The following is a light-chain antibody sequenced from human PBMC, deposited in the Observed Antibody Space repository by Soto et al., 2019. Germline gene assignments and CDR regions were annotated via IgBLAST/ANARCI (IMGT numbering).Light chain of an antibody. Sequence: QSVLTQPASVSGSPGQSITISCTGTSSDVGSYNLVSWYQQHPGKAPKLMIYEGSKRPSGVSNRFSGSKSGNTASLTISELQAEDEADYYCCSYAGSSNFDWVFGGGTKVTVL. CDR1: SSDVGSYNL. J-gene: IGLJ3*02. CDR3: CSYAGSSNFDWV. V-gene: IGLV2-23*03. CDR2: EGS.